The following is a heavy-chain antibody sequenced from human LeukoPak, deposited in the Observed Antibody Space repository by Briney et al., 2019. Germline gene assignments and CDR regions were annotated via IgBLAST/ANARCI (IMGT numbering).Heavy chain of an antibody. V-gene: IGHV4-34*01. CDR1: GGSFSGHY. CDR3: ARDSDH. CDR2: INHSGST. J-gene: IGHJ5*02. Sequence: SETMSLTCAVYGGSFSGHYWSWIRQPPGKGLEWIGEINHSGSTKYNPSLESRVTISIDTSKNQFYLELSSVSAADTAVYYCARDSDHCGQGTLVIVSS.